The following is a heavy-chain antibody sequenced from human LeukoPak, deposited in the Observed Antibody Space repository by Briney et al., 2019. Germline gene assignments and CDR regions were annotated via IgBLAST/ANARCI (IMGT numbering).Heavy chain of an antibody. V-gene: IGHV3-23*01. CDR1: GFTFSSYG. Sequence: GGSLRLSCAASGFTFSSYGMSWVRQAPGKGLEWVSAISGSGGSTYYADSVKGRFAISRDNSKNTLYLQMNSLRAEDTAVYYCAKDLGRAFDYWGQGTLVTVSS. CDR3: AKDLGRAFDY. CDR2: ISGSGGST. J-gene: IGHJ4*02.